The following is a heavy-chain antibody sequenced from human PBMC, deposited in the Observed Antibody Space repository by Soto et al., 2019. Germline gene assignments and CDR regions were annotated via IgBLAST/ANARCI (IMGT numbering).Heavy chain of an antibody. D-gene: IGHD3-22*01. V-gene: IGHV4-59*01. Sequence: SLTCTVSGGSISSYYWSWIRQPPGKGLEWIGYIYYNGNTNYNPSLKSRVTISVDTSKNQFSLKLSSVTAADTAVYYCARATYYYGRSGYLYYFDHWGQGTLVTVS. CDR3: ARATYYYGRSGYLYYFDH. J-gene: IGHJ4*02. CDR1: GGSISSYY. CDR2: IYYNGNT.